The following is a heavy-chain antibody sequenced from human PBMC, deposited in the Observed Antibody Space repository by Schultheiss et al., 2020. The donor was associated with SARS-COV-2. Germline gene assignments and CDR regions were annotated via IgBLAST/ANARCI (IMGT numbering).Heavy chain of an antibody. J-gene: IGHJ4*02. V-gene: IGHV3-23*01. CDR1: GFTFNNYA. CDR3: AKYTATPYYFDY. D-gene: IGHD2-15*01. Sequence: GGSLRLSCAASGFTFNNYAMGWVRQAPGRGLEWVSAISGSGGSTYYADSVKGRFTISRDNSKNTLYLQMNSLRAEDTAVYYCAKYTATPYYFDYWGQGTLVTVSS. CDR2: ISGSGGST.